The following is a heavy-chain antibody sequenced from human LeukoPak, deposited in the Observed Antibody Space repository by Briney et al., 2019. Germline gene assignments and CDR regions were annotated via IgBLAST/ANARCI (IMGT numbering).Heavy chain of an antibody. CDR3: ARGVATGTYYYYGMDV. CDR2: IYPGDSDT. V-gene: IGHV5-51*01. D-gene: IGHD5-12*01. Sequence: GESLKISCKGSGYSFTNHWIGWVRQMPGKGLEWMGIIYPGDSDTRYSPSFQGQVTISADKSISTAYLQWSSLKASDTAMYYCARGVATGTYYYYGMDVWGQGTTVTVSS. J-gene: IGHJ6*02. CDR1: GYSFTNHW.